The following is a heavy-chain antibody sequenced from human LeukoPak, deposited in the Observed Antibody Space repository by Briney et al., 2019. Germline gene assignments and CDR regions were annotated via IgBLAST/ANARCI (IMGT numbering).Heavy chain of an antibody. Sequence: GSLRLSCAASGLTFSSYSMNWIRQPPGKGLEWIGYIFYSGNSNYNPSLKSRVTLSVDTSKNEFSLKLSSVTAADTAVYYCARMGGITMIRGVLSAFDIWGQGTMVTVSS. CDR2: IFYSGNS. D-gene: IGHD3-10*01. CDR3: ARMGGITMIRGVLSAFDI. V-gene: IGHV4-59*01. CDR1: GLTFSSYS. J-gene: IGHJ3*02.